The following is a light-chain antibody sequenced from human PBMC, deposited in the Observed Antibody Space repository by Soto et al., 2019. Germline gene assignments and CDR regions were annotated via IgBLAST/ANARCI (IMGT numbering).Light chain of an antibody. V-gene: IGKV3-15*01. CDR3: QQYSSWPFT. J-gene: IGKJ3*01. CDR2: GAS. CDR1: QSVSNN. Sequence: EIVLTQSPATLSVFPGEKATLSCGASQSVSNNLAWYHQKPGQAPRPLIYGASTRATGVPARFSGSGSGTEFPPTHSRLASGGSANYYCQQYSSWPFTFGPGTKVAIE.